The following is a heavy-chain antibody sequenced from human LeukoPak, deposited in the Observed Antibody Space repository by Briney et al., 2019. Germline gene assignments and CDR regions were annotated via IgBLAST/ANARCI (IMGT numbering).Heavy chain of an antibody. D-gene: IGHD2-2*01. J-gene: IGHJ4*02. CDR1: GYTFTSYT. CDR2: INAGNGNT. V-gene: IGHV1-3*01. CDR3: ARDAFGSSRPSDY. Sequence: GASVKVSCKTSGYTFTSYTVHWVRQAPGQGLEWMGWINAGNGNTKYSQKFEGRVTITRDTSANTAYMELRSVRSEDTAVYYCARDAFGSSRPSDYWGQGTLVTVPS.